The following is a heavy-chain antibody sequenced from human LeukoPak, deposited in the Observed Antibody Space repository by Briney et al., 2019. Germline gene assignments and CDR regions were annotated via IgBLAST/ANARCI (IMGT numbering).Heavy chain of an antibody. Sequence: PGGSLRLSCAASGFTFSSYAMSWVRQAPGKGLEWVAVISYDGSNKYYADSVKGRFTISRDNSKNTLYLQMNSLRAEDTAVYYCAKVYGGYATFGAFDIWGQGTMVTVSS. CDR2: ISYDGSNK. D-gene: IGHD4-17*01. CDR3: AKVYGGYATFGAFDI. V-gene: IGHV3-30-3*01. J-gene: IGHJ3*02. CDR1: GFTFSSYA.